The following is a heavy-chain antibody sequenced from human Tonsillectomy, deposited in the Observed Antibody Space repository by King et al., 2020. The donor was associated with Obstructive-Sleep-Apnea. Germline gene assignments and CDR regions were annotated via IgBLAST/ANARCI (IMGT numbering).Heavy chain of an antibody. V-gene: IGHV4-34*01. D-gene: IGHD6-13*01. CDR1: GGSFSDYY. CDR3: ARGSRAAAVNWFDP. Sequence: VQLQQWGAGLLKPSETLSLTCVVFGGSFSDYYWSWIRHPPGKGLEWLGEINHSGSTNYNPSLKSRVTISVDTSKNQFSLKLGSVTAAATAVFYCARGSRAAAVNWFDPWGQGTLVTVAS. CDR2: INHSGST. J-gene: IGHJ5*02.